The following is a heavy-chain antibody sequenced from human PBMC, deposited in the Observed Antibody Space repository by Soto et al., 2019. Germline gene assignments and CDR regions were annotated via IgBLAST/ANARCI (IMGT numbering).Heavy chain of an antibody. CDR1: GYTFTSYG. CDR3: ARDPPSKYYYDSRGYLGDY. J-gene: IGHJ4*02. D-gene: IGHD3-22*01. CDR2: ISADNGNT. V-gene: IGHV1-18*04. Sequence: ASVKVSCKASGYTFTSYGISWVRQAPGQGLEWMGWISADNGNTNYAQKLQGRVTMTTDTSTSTAYMELRSLRSDDTAVYYCARDPPSKYYYDSRGYLGDYSGQGTLVTASS.